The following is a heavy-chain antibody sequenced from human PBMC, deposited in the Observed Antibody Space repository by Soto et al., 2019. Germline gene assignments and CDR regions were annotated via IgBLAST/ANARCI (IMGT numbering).Heavy chain of an antibody. J-gene: IGHJ3*02. CDR2: IYYSGST. CDR1: GGSISSGGYY. D-gene: IGHD3-22*01. Sequence: PSETLSLTCTVSGGSISSGGYYWSWIRQHPGKGLEWIGYIYYSGSTHYNPSLKSRVTISVDTSKNQFSLRLSSVTAADTAVYYCARDQDCYDSSGHDAFEIWGQGTMVTVSS. CDR3: ARDQDCYDSSGHDAFEI. V-gene: IGHV4-31*03.